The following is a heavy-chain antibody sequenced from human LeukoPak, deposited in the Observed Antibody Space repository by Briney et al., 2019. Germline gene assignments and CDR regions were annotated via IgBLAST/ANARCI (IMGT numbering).Heavy chain of an antibody. D-gene: IGHD2-2*01. CDR1: GYTFTGYY. Sequence: ASVKVSCKASGYTFTGYYMHWVRQGPGKGLEWVGGFDRKNGDTIYAQRFRGRVTLTEDTSTGTAYMDLSSLSADDTAVYYCATGVFCATTTCPGYQHFYYFMDVWGKGTTVTVSS. V-gene: IGHV1-24*01. CDR3: ATGVFCATTTCPGYQHFYYFMDV. CDR2: FDRKNGDT. J-gene: IGHJ6*03.